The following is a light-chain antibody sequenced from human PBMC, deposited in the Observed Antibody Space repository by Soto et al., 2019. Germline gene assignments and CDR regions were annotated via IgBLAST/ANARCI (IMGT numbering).Light chain of an antibody. CDR1: QSVSSY. CDR3: QQRSNWPIT. J-gene: IGKJ5*01. Sequence: EIVLTQSPATLSLSPGERATLSCRASQSVSSYLAWYQQKPGQAPRLLIYDASNRATGIPARFSGSGSGTDFTLTISSLVPEDFAVYYCQQRSNWPITLGQGTRLEIK. V-gene: IGKV3-11*01. CDR2: DAS.